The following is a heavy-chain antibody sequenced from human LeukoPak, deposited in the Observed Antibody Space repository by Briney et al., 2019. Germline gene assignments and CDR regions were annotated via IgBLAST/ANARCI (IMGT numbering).Heavy chain of an antibody. CDR1: GFTFSSYG. D-gene: IGHD2-2*01. J-gene: IGHJ6*02. Sequence: PGGYLRLSCAASGFTFSSYGMHWVRQAPGKGLEWVAVISYDGSNKYYADSVKGRFTISRDNSKNTLYLQMNSLRAEDTAVYYCAKAAAALYYYYGMDVWGQGTTVTVSS. CDR2: ISYDGSNK. CDR3: AKAAAALYYYYGMDV. V-gene: IGHV3-30*18.